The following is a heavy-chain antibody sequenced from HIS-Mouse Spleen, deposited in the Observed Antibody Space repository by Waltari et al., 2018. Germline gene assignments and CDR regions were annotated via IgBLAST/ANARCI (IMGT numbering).Heavy chain of an antibody. D-gene: IGHD2-21*01. V-gene: IGHV3-30*04. J-gene: IGHJ2*01. CDR2: ISYDGSNK. Sequence: QVQLVESGGGVVQPGRSLRLSCAASGFLLSSYPMHLVRQAPGKGLEWVAVISYDGSNKYYADSVKGRFTISRDNSKNTLYLQMNSLRAEDTAVYYCARDTVPHTLYFDLWGRGTLVTVSS. CDR1: GFLLSSYP. CDR3: ARDTVPHTLYFDL.